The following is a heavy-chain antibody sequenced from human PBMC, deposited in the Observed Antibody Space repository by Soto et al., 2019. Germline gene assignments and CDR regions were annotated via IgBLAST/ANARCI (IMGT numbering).Heavy chain of an antibody. D-gene: IGHD1-26*01. CDR2: ISGSGGST. CDR1: GFTFSSYA. CDR3: AKDPRVEEYSGSYYPVFPNFDY. V-gene: IGHV3-23*01. Sequence: PGGSLRLSCAASGFTFSSYAMSWVRQAPGKGLEWVSAISGSGGSTYYADSVKGRFTISRDNSKNTLYLQMNSLRAEDTAVYYCAKDPRVEEYSGSYYPVFPNFDYWGQGTLVTVSS. J-gene: IGHJ4*02.